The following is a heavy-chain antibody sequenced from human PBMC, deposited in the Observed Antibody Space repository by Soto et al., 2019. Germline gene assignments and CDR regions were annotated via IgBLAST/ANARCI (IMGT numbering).Heavy chain of an antibody. J-gene: IGHJ5*02. V-gene: IGHV3-23*01. CDR2: IGSGSRGT. CDR3: AAPRVAVPHTRYFDP. Sequence: EAQLLESGGGLVQPGGSLRLSCAASGFAFSNFAMSWARQAPGKGLEWVSAIGSGSRGTHYAESVEDRFTISRDDSKNILYLQLNSLTAADTAVYYCAAPRVAVPHTRYFDPWGQGTPVTVSP. D-gene: IGHD6-19*01. CDR1: GFAFSNFA.